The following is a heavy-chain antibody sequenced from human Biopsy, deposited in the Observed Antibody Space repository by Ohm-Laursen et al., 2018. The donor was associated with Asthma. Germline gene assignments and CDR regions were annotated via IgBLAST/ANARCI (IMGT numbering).Heavy chain of an antibody. V-gene: IGHV1-18*01. J-gene: IGHJ6*02. Sequence: GATVKVSCNTSGYTFNSAGITWVRQAPGQGLEWMRWISVYNGNTKVAQKLQDRVTMITDTSTSTAYMELRSLRSDDTAVYFCARAVDYSHYYGIDVWGQGATVTVS. CDR2: ISVYNGNT. D-gene: IGHD3-10*01. CDR1: GYTFNSAG. CDR3: ARAVDYSHYYGIDV.